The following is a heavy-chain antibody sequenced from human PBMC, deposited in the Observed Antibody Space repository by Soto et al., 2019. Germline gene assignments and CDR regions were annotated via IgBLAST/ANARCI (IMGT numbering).Heavy chain of an antibody. V-gene: IGHV3-23*01. CDR3: AKQRTTVTTSVDY. J-gene: IGHJ4*02. D-gene: IGHD4-17*01. Sequence: EVQLLESGGGLVQPGGSLTVSCAASGFTFGAHPMSWVRLAPGKGLEWVSTISGYGGSTYYPDSLKGRFIISRDNSKNTLYLQLNTLRAEDTAIYFCAKQRTTVTTSVDYWGQGTLVTVSS. CDR1: GFTFGAHP. CDR2: ISGYGGST.